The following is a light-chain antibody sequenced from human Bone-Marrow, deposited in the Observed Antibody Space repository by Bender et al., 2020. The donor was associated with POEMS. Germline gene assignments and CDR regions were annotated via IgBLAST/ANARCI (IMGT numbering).Light chain of an antibody. CDR2: DVS. CDR1: SSNIGYSNL. J-gene: IGLJ2*01. Sequence: QSALTQPASVSGSPGQSITISCTGTSSNIGYSNLVSWFQQHPGKAPKLMIYDVSNRPSGVSNRFSGSKSGNTASLTISGLQAEDEADYYCSSYTNRNSLVFGGATKLTVL. V-gene: IGLV2-14*02. CDR3: SSYTNRNSLV.